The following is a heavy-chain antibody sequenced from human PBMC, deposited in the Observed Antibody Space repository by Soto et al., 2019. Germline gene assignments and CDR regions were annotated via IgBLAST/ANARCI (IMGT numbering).Heavy chain of an antibody. J-gene: IGHJ5*02. Sequence: EVQLVESGGGLVQPGGSLRLSCAASGFTFSSYWMSWVRQAPGKGLEWVANIKQDGSEKYYVDSVKGRFTISRDNAKNSLYLQMNSLRAADTAVYYCARDWELSITGTTRSTGWFDPWGQGPLVTVSS. D-gene: IGHD1-7*01. CDR2: IKQDGSEK. CDR3: ARDWELSITGTTRSTGWFDP. CDR1: GFTFSSYW. V-gene: IGHV3-7*01.